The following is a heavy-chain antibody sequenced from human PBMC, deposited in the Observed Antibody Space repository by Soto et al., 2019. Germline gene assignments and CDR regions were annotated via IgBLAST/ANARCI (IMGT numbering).Heavy chain of an antibody. CDR2: IYPGDSDT. CDR1: GYSFTSYW. CDR3: ARHISEWQQLGGRFDP. Sequence: XESLKISCKGSGYSFTSYWIGWVRQMPGKGLEWMGIIYPGDSDTRYSPSFQGQVTISADKSIGTAYLQWSSLKASDTAMYYCARHISEWQQLGGRFDPWGQGTLVTVSS. J-gene: IGHJ5*02. V-gene: IGHV5-51*01. D-gene: IGHD6-13*01.